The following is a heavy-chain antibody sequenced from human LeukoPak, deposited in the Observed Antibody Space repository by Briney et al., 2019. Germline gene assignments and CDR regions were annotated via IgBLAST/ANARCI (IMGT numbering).Heavy chain of an antibody. J-gene: IGHJ4*02. V-gene: IGHV1-18*01. D-gene: IGHD3-22*01. CDR1: GYTFTSYG. Sequence: ASVKVSCKASGYTFTSYGISWVRQAPGQGLEWMGWISAYNGNTNYAQKLQGRVTMTTDTSTSTAYMELRSLRSDDTAVCYCARDLSNYYDSSGYADYWGQGTLVTVSS. CDR2: ISAYNGNT. CDR3: ARDLSNYYDSSGYADY.